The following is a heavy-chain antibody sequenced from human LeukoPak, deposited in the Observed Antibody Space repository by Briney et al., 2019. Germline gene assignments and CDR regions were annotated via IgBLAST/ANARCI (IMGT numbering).Heavy chain of an antibody. Sequence: GGSLRLSCAASGFTFSDYYMSWIRQAPGKGLEWVSYSSSSGSTIYYADSVKGRFTISRDNAKNSLYLQMNSLRAEETAVYYCARVKQWLVRDGYYYGMDVWGQGTTVTVSS. D-gene: IGHD6-19*01. CDR2: SSSSGSTI. J-gene: IGHJ6*02. CDR3: ARVKQWLVRDGYYYGMDV. CDR1: GFTFSDYY. V-gene: IGHV3-11*01.